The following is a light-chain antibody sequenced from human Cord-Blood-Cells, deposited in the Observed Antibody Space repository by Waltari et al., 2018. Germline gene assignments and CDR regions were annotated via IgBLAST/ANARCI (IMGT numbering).Light chain of an antibody. J-gene: IGKJ4*01. CDR2: EVS. CDR3: MQGIHLRLT. V-gene: IGKV2-29*02. Sequence: DIVMTQTPLSLSVTPGQPASISCKSSQSLLHSDGKTYLYWYLQKPGQSPQLLIYEVSSRLSGVPDRCSGSGSGTDFTLKISRVEAEDVGVYYCMQGIHLRLTFGGGTK. CDR1: QSLLHSDGKTY.